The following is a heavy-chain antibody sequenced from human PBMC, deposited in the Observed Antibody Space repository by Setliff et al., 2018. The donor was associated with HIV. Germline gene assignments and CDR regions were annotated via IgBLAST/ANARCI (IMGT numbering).Heavy chain of an antibody. J-gene: IGHJ4*02. CDR2: IYTSGST. Sequence: PSETLSLTCTVSGGSISSRGSYYWSWIRQPAGKGLEWIGRIYTSGSTNYNPSLKSRVTISVDTSKNQFSLKLSSVTAADTAVYYCARGLPSVWGQGTLVTVSS. V-gene: IGHV4-61*02. CDR1: GGSISSRGSYY. CDR3: ARGLPSV.